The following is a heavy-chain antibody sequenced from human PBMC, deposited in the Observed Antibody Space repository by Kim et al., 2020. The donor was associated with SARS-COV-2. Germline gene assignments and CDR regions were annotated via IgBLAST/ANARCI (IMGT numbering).Heavy chain of an antibody. V-gene: IGHV4-34*01. CDR1: GGSFSGYY. J-gene: IGHJ6*02. CDR3: ARSGKILWFGDPYYYYYGMDV. Sequence: SETLSLTCAVYGGSFSGYYWSWIRQPPGKGLEWIGEINHSGSTNYNPSLKSRVTISVDTSKNQFSLKLSSVTAADTAVYYCARSGKILWFGDPYYYYYGMDVWGQGTTVTVSS. CDR2: INHSGST. D-gene: IGHD3-10*01.